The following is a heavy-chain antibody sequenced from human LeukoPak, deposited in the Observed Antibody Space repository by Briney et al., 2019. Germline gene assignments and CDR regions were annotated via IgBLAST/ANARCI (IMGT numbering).Heavy chain of an antibody. CDR2: IDPSGSYT. D-gene: IGHD2-15*01. CDR1: GYIITSYW. Sequence: EALMISCEGSGYIITSYWIRWVRHLPGGGESWVGRIDPSGSYTNYSPTFQGHVTISANKSISTAYLQCNSLKASDTAMYYCARQVPVSAQAFDIWGQGTMVTVSS. V-gene: IGHV5-10-1*01. CDR3: ARQVPVSAQAFDI. J-gene: IGHJ3*02.